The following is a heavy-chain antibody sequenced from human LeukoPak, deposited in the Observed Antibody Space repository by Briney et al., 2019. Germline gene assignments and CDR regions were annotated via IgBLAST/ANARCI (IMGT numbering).Heavy chain of an antibody. CDR2: IWYDGSSR. V-gene: IGHV3-33*03. J-gene: IGHJ4*02. CDR3: AKDRLAFGGQQLVDY. CDR1: GFNFSSYG. D-gene: IGHD6-13*01. Sequence: PGGSLILSCATSGFNFSSYGMHWVRQAPGKGLEWVAVIWYDGSSRYYADSVKGRFTISRDNSKNMFYLQMNSLRAEDTAVYYCAKDRLAFGGQQLVDYWGQGTLVTVSS.